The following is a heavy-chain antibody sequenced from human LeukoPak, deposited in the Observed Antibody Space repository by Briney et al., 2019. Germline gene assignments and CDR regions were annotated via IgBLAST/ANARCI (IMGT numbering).Heavy chain of an antibody. Sequence: SETLSLTCTVSGGSISSSSYYWGWIRQPPGKGLEWIGSIYYSGGTYYNPSLKSRVTISVDTSKNQFSLKLSSVTAADTAVYYCARDGAYCGGDCYSSFDYWGQGTLVTVSS. V-gene: IGHV4-39*07. D-gene: IGHD2-21*02. J-gene: IGHJ4*02. CDR2: IYYSGGT. CDR3: ARDGAYCGGDCYSSFDY. CDR1: GGSISSSSYY.